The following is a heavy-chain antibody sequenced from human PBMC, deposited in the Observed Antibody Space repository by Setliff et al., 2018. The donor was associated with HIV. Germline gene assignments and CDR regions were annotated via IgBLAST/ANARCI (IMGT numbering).Heavy chain of an antibody. CDR1: GYFVAGGYY. D-gene: IGHD1-1*01. J-gene: IGHJ4*02. V-gene: IGHV4-38-2*01. CDR3: ARAPPGIQLLTTTNGPYYFDF. Sequence: PSETLSLTCVVSGYFVAGGYYWGWIRQSPGKGLEWIGNIFHSGSTNYNPSLNSRIAISMDTSENQFSLRLTSVTAADTALYFCARAPPGIQLLTTTNGPYYFDFWGQGLLVTVSS. CDR2: IFHSGST.